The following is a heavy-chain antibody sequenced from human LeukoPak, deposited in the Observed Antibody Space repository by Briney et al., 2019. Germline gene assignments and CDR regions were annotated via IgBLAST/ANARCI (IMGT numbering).Heavy chain of an antibody. D-gene: IGHD3-22*01. J-gene: IGHJ4*02. Sequence: GGSLRLSCAASGFSFSGYWMHWVRQAPGKGLVWVSRINADGTIATYADSVEGRFTISRDNAKNTLYLEMISLRAEDTAVYYCGSLTVVARDHWGQGTLVTVSS. V-gene: IGHV3-74*01. CDR3: GSLTVVARDH. CDR2: INADGTIA. CDR1: GFSFSGYW.